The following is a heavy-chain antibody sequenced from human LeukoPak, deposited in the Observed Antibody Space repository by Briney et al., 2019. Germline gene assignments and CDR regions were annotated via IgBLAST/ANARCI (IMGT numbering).Heavy chain of an antibody. Sequence: SETLSLTCAVYGVSFTGYYWSRLRQTPGKGLEWVGEFNHSGTTHHNPSLKSRLTNPAYPSKNPFSLKVTSVTAAATALYYYARAYNGYDYPWGQGTLVTVSS. D-gene: IGHD5-12*01. CDR1: GVSFTGYY. J-gene: IGHJ5*02. CDR2: FNHSGTT. V-gene: IGHV4-34*01. CDR3: ARAYNGYDYP.